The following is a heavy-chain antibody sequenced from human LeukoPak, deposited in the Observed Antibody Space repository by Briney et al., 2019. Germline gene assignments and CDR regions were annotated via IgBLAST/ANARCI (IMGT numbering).Heavy chain of an antibody. CDR2: ISYDGSNK. CDR1: GFTFSSYA. J-gene: IGHJ4*02. Sequence: GGSLRLSCAASGFTFSSYAMHWVRQAPGKGLEWVAVISYDGSNKYYADSVKGRFTISRDNSKNTLYLQMNSLRAEDTAVYYCARAIYDFWSGYYQGFDYWGQGTLVTVSS. V-gene: IGHV3-30*04. CDR3: ARAIYDFWSGYYQGFDY. D-gene: IGHD3-3*01.